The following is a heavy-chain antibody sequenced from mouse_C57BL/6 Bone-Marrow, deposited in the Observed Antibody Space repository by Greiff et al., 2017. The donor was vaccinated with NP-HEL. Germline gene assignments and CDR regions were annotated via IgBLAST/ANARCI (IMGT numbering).Heavy chain of an antibody. D-gene: IGHD2-3*01. CDR3: ANPLGWLVREFAY. Sequence: EVKLVESGGGLVKPGGSLKLSCAASGFTFSSYTMSWVRQTPEKRLEWVATISGGGGNTYYPDSVKGRFTISRDNAKNTLYLQMSSLRSEDTALYYCANPLGWLVREFAYWGRGNRVTVSA. V-gene: IGHV5-9*01. J-gene: IGHJ3*01. CDR2: ISGGGGNT. CDR1: GFTFSSYT.